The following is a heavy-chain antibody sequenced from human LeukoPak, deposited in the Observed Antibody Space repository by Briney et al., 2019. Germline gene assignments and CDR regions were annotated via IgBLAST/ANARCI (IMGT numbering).Heavy chain of an antibody. CDR1: GGSFSGYY. D-gene: IGHD2-8*02. V-gene: IGHV4-34*01. Sequence: SETLSLTCAVYGGSFSGYYWSWIRQPPGKGLEWIGEINHSGSTNYNPSLKTRATIPVDTAKSPFSPKVRPVTAAATAVYSCARVSAGGARDYFDYWGQGTLVTVSS. CDR3: ARVSAGGARDYFDY. J-gene: IGHJ4*02. CDR2: INHSGST.